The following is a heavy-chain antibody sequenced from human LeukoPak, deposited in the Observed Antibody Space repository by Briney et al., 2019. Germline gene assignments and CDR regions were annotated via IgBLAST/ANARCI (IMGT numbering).Heavy chain of an antibody. Sequence: GASVKVSCKSSGYTFTTYLISWVRQAPGQGLEWVWLISADNDDAHYAQKLQGRVTMNKDTSTNTAYMELGRLRSEDTGVYYCARVGGGNYYYFEYWGQGPLVSVSS. J-gene: IGHJ4*02. D-gene: IGHD1-26*01. V-gene: IGHV1-18*01. CDR3: ARVGGGNYYYFEY. CDR1: GYTFTTYL. CDR2: ISADNDDA.